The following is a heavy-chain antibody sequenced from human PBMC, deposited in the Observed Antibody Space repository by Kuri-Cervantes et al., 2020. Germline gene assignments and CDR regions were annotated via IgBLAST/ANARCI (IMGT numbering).Heavy chain of an antibody. D-gene: IGHD4-23*01. J-gene: IGHJ6*02. Sequence: LTCAASGFTFSSYSMNWVRQAPGKGLEWVTSISSSSSYIYYAHSVKGRFTISRDNAKNSLYLQMDSLRAEDTAVYYCSRDMRSGGYYYYGMDVWGQGTTVTVSS. CDR3: SRDMRSGGYYYYGMDV. CDR1: GFTFSSYS. CDR2: ISSSSSYI. V-gene: IGHV3-21*01.